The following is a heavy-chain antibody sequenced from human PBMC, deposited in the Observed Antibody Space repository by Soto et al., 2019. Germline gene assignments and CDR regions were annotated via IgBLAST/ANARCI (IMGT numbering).Heavy chain of an antibody. CDR1: GFTFSSYA. CDR2: LSGSGGTT. V-gene: IGHV3-23*01. CDR3: VKGEFYYDSSAYYPFDS. D-gene: IGHD3-22*01. J-gene: IGHJ4*02. Sequence: HPGGSLRLSCAASGFTFSSYAMSWVRQTPGKGLEWVSTLSGSGGTTYYADSVKGQFTISRDNSRNTQYLQMSSLRADDTAVYYCVKGEFYYDSSAYYPFDSWGQGTLVTVSS.